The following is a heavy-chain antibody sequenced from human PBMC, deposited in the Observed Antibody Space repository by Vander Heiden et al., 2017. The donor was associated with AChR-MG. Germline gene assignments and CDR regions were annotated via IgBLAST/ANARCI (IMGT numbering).Heavy chain of an antibody. CDR1: GGTFSSYA. Sequence: QVQLVQSGAEVKKPGSSVKVSCKASGGTFSSYAISWVRQPPGQGLEWMGGIIPIFGTANYAQKFQGRVTITADESTSTAYMELSSLRSEDTAVYYCAREGRKQQLGKIYYYYGMDVWCQGTTVTVSS. CDR3: AREGRKQQLGKIYYYYGMDV. J-gene: IGHJ6*02. V-gene: IGHV1-69*01. CDR2: IIPIFGTA. D-gene: IGHD6-13*01.